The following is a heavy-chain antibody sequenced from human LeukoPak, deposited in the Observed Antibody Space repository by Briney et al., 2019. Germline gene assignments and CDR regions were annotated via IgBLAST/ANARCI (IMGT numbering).Heavy chain of an antibody. CDR3: ARDSDVHCSGGSCTNFDY. CDR2: INQDGTEK. V-gene: IGHV3-7*01. CDR1: GFSFNTYW. D-gene: IGHD2-15*01. Sequence: GGSLRLSCVASGFSFNTYWMSWVRKAPGEGPEWVANINQDGTEKYYVDSVKGRFIISRDNARKSLYLQMNSLRAEDAAIYYCARDSDVHCSGGSCTNFDYWGQGTLVTVSS. J-gene: IGHJ4*02.